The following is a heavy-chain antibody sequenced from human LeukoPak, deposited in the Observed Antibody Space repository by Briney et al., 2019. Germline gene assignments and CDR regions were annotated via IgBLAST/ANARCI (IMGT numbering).Heavy chain of an antibody. Sequence: GASVKVSCKASGYTFTGYYMHWVRQAPGQGLEWMGWINPNSGNTGYAQKFQGRVTMTRNTSISTAYMELSSLRSEDTAVYYCARGRRGNSGVLGHWGQGTLVTVSS. CDR3: ARGRRGNSGVLGH. CDR1: GYTFTGYY. J-gene: IGHJ4*02. CDR2: INPNSGNT. D-gene: IGHD4-23*01. V-gene: IGHV1-8*02.